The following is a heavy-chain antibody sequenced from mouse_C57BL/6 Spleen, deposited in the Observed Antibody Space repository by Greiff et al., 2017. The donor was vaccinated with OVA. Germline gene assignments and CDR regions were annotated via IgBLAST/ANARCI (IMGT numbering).Heavy chain of an antibody. CDR3: ARQKEYYGSSAFDY. V-gene: IGHV5-9*01. D-gene: IGHD1-1*01. J-gene: IGHJ2*01. CDR1: GFTFSSYT. Sequence: EVQRVESGGGLVKPGGSLKLSCAASGFTFSSYTMSWVRQTPEKRLEWVATISGGGGNTYYPDRVKGRFPISRDNAKNTLYLIMSSRRYEDTALYYCARQKEYYGSSAFDYWGQGTTLTVSS. CDR2: ISGGGGNT.